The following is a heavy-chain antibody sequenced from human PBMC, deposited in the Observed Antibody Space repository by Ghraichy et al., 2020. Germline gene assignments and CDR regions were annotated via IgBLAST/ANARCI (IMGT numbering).Heavy chain of an antibody. CDR3: ARLYSGYYMDV. CDR1: GGSISSSIHY. V-gene: IGHV4-39*01. J-gene: IGHJ6*03. Sequence: GSLRLTCTVSGGSISSSIHYWDWIRQPPGKGLEWIGSISYSGSTYYNPSLKSRVTISVDTSKNQFSLKLSSVTAADTAVYYCARLYSGYYMDVWGKGTTVTVSS. CDR2: ISYSGST. D-gene: IGHD5-12*01.